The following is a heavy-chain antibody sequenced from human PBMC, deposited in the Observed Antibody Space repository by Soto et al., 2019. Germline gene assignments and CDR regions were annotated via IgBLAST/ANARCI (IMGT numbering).Heavy chain of an antibody. V-gene: IGHV1-69*01. D-gene: IGHD4-17*01. J-gene: IGHJ6*02. CDR2: ILPIYGTA. CDR1: GGTFSSYA. Sequence: QVQLVPSGAEVQKPGSSVKVYCKASGGTFSSYAISWVRQAPGQGLEWMGGILPIYGTANYAQKFQGRVTNTADESTSTAYRELSSLRSEDTAVYYCAREAGTVTTHYYYYGMDVWGQGTTVTVSS. CDR3: AREAGTVTTHYYYYGMDV.